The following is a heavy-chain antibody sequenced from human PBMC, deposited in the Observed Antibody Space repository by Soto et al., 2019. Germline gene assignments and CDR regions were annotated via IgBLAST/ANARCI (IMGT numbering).Heavy chain of an antibody. J-gene: IGHJ1*01. CDR2: IYYTGGT. V-gene: IGHV4-39*02. Sequence: QLQLQESGPGLVKPSETLSLTCTVSGDSISTRSNYWAWIRQPPGKGLEWIGSIYYTGGTCYNPSLKSRVTLFLDTSKNQFSLNLNSVTAADTAVYYCAREGPPIRAHNPPEYFQHWGQGTPVTVSS. CDR1: GDSISTRSNY. CDR3: AREGPPIRAHNPPEYFQH.